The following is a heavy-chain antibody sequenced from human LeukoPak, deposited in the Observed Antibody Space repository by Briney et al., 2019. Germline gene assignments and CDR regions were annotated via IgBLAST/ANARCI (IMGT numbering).Heavy chain of an antibody. V-gene: IGHV3-23*01. CDR1: GFTFSSYA. Sequence: GGSLRLSCAASGFTFSSYAMSWVRQAPGKGLELVSAISGSGGSTYYADSVKGRFTISRDNSKNTLYLQMNSLRAEDTAVYYCAKDPIGQQLVAYFQHWGQGTLVTVSS. CDR3: AKDPIGQQLVAYFQH. J-gene: IGHJ1*01. D-gene: IGHD6-13*01. CDR2: ISGSGGST.